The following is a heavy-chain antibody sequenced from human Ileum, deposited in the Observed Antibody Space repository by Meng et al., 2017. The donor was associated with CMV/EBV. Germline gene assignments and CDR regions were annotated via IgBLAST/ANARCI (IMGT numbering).Heavy chain of an antibody. J-gene: IGHJ4*02. CDR1: GFSFSNFA. V-gene: IGHV3-23*01. CDR2: INDSGGRT. Sequence: GGSLRLSCAASGFSFSNFAMGWVRQAPGKGLKWVSTINDSGGRTHYADSVKGRFTISRDNSRNTLYLQMDSLRAEDTAIYYCDAADYWGQGVLVTVSS. CDR3: DAADY. D-gene: IGHD6-13*01.